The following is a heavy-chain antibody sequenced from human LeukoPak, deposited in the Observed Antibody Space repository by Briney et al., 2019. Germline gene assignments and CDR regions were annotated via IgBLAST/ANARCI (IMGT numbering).Heavy chain of an antibody. Sequence: NSSETLSLTCTVSGGSISSYYWSWIRQPAGKGLEWIGRIYTSGSTNYNPSLKSRVTMSVDTSKNQFSLKLSSVTAADTAVYYCARVITGTTLFSWFDPWGQGTLVTVSS. J-gene: IGHJ5*02. CDR2: IYTSGST. V-gene: IGHV4-4*07. D-gene: IGHD1-7*01. CDR1: GGSISSYY. CDR3: ARVITGTTLFSWFDP.